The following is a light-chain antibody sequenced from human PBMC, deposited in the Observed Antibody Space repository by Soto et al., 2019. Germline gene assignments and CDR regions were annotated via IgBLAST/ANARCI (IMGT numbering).Light chain of an antibody. CDR3: QQCRSAPL. Sequence: EIVLTQSPGTLSLSPGERATLSCRASQSVSSSYLVWFQQKPGQAPRLLIYGASSRATGIPDSFSGSGSGTDFTPPISRLESEDFAVYYCQQCRSAPLFGGGTKVEIK. CDR2: GAS. V-gene: IGKV3-20*01. J-gene: IGKJ4*01. CDR1: QSVSSSY.